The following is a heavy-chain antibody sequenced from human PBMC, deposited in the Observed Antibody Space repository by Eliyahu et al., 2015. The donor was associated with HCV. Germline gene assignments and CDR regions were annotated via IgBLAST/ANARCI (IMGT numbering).Heavy chain of an antibody. CDR3: AREEAVAGTSDY. D-gene: IGHD6-19*01. J-gene: IGHJ4*02. CDR2: ISSSSSYV. Sequence: EVQLVESGGGLVKPGGSLRLSCAASGFTFSSYSMNWVRQAPGKGLEWVSSISSSSSYVYYADSVKGRFTISRDNAKNSLYLQMNSLRADDTAVYYCAREEAVAGTSDYWGQGTLVTVSS. CDR1: GFTFSSYS. V-gene: IGHV3-21*01.